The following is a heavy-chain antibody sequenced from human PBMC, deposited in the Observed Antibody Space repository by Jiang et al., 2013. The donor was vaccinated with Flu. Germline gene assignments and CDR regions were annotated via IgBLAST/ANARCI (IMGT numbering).Heavy chain of an antibody. D-gene: IGHD2-15*01. Sequence: GAEVKKPGASVKVSCKVSGYTLTELSMHWVRQAPGKGLEWMGGFDPEDGETIYAQKFQGRVTMTEDTSTDTAYMELSSLRSEDTAVYYCASNRKGYCSGGSCYSYYFDYWGQGTLVTVSS. CDR3: ASNRKGYCSGGSCYSYYFDY. V-gene: IGHV1-24*01. J-gene: IGHJ4*02. CDR2: FDPEDGET. CDR1: GYTLTELS.